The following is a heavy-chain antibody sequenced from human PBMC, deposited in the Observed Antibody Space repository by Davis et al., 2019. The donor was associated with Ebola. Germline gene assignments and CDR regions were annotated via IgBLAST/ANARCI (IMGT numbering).Heavy chain of an antibody. J-gene: IGHJ6*02. CDR1: GGSISSSSYY. CDR3: ARWGSGSYYGVEYYGMDV. Sequence: MPSETLSLTCTVSGGSISSSSYYWGWIRQPPGKGLEWIGSIYYSGSTYYNPSLKSRVTISVDTSKNQFSLKLSSVTAADTAVYYCARWGSGSYYGVEYYGMDVWGQGTTVTVSS. V-gene: IGHV4-39*07. D-gene: IGHD3-10*01. CDR2: IYYSGST.